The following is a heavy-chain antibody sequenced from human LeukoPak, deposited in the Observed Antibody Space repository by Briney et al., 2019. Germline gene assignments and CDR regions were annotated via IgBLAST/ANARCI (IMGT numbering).Heavy chain of an antibody. J-gene: IGHJ4*02. CDR3: ARGSAVPTRESYFDY. D-gene: IGHD2-2*01. Sequence: ASVKVSCKTSGFNFITYTMHWVRQAPGQRLEWMGWINAANGNTQYSQKFQGRVTITRDTSASTAYMELSSLRSEDTAVYYCARGSAVPTRESYFDYWGQGTLVTVSS. CDR2: INAANGNT. CDR1: GFNFITYT. V-gene: IGHV1-3*01.